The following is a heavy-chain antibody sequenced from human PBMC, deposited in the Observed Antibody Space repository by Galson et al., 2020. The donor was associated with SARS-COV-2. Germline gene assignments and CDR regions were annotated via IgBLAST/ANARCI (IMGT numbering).Heavy chain of an antibody. J-gene: IGHJ6*02. D-gene: IGHD3-22*01. V-gene: IGHV3-33*01. CDR1: GFTFSSYG. Sequence: GESLKISCAASGFTFSSYGMHWVRQAPGKGLEWVAVIWYDGSNKYYADSVKGRFTISRDNSKNTLYLQMNSLRAEDTAVYYCARDGFTYYYDSSGYYPPYYYYGMDGWCQGTTVTVSS. CDR2: IWYDGSNK. CDR3: ARDGFTYYYDSSGYYPPYYYYGMDG.